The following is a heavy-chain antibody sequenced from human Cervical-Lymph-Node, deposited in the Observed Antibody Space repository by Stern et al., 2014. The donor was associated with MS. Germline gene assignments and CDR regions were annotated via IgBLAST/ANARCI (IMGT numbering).Heavy chain of an antibody. J-gene: IGHJ4*02. D-gene: IGHD3-16*01. CDR3: TKGRTGE. CDR2: IIGSSSYI. V-gene: IGHV3-21*01. CDR1: GFTFSSFT. Sequence: VQLVESGGGLVKPGGSLRLSCTASGFTFSSFTMNWVRQAPGKGLELVSSIIGSSSYINYADSVKGRFTISRDNAKNSLYLQMNSLRVEDTAIYYCTKGRTGEWGQGILVTVSA.